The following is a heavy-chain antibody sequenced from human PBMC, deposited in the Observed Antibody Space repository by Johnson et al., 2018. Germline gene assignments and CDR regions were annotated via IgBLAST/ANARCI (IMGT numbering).Heavy chain of an antibody. J-gene: IGHJ6*02. Sequence: VELVQSGAEVTKPGESLKISCKGSGYSFTTYWIAWVRQMPGKGLEWMGIIYPGDSDTRYRPSFQGPVTTSADKSLSTAHLQWSSLKASDTAMYYCARVFVSAGFSGYDVDYYGMDVWGQGTTVTVSS. CDR3: ARVFVSAGFSGYDVDYYGMDV. CDR1: GYSFTTYW. V-gene: IGHV5-51*03. CDR2: IYPGDSDT. D-gene: IGHD5-12*01.